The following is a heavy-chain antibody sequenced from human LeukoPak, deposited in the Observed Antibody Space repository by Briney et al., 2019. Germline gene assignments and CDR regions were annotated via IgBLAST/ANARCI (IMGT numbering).Heavy chain of an antibody. CDR1: GFTFGGYG. Sequence: GRSLRLSCAGPGFTFGGYGMPWFRQTPGKGLEWVAVIAYDGSRAFYADSVKGRFTISRDNSKNTMSVQMDDLRAEDTAVYYCTRYNNDHFDYWGQGTLVTVSS. V-gene: IGHV3-33*01. J-gene: IGHJ4*02. CDR3: TRYNNDHFDY. D-gene: IGHD1-14*01. CDR2: IAYDGSRA.